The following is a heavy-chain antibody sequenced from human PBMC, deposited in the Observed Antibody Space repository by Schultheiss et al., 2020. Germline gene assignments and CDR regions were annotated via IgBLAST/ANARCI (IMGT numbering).Heavy chain of an antibody. J-gene: IGHJ4*02. V-gene: IGHV4-61*05. CDR2: IYYSGST. Sequence: SETLSLTCTVSSGSISSSSYYWGWIRQPPGKGLEWIGYIYYSGSTNYNPSLKSRVTMSVDTSKNQFSLKLSSVTAADTAVYYCARSERYCSSTSCARLDYWGQGTMVTFSS. CDR1: SGSISSSSYY. CDR3: ARSERYCSSTSCARLDY. D-gene: IGHD2-2*01.